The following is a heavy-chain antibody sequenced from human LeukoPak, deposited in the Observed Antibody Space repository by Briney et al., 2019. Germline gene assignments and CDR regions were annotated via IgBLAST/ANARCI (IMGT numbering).Heavy chain of an antibody. CDR2: IYYSGST. CDR1: GGSISSYY. D-gene: IGHD3-22*01. V-gene: IGHV4-59*08. CDR3: ARRRDYYDSSGYYYGGAFDI. Sequence: PSETLSLTCTVSGGSISSYYWSWIRQPPGKGLEWIGYIYYSGSTNYNPSLKSRVTISVDTSKNQFSLKLSSVTAADTAVYYCARRRDYYDSSGYYYGGAFDIWGQGTMVTVSS. J-gene: IGHJ3*02.